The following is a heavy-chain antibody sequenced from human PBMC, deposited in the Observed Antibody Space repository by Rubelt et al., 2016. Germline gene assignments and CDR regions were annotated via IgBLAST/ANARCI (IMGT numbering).Heavy chain of an antibody. D-gene: IGHD4-17*01. CDR1: G. CDR2: ISAYNGNT. V-gene: IGHV1-18*01. J-gene: IGHJ6*02. Sequence: GISWVRQAPGQGLEWMGWISAYNGNTNYAQKLQGRVTMTTDTSTSTAYMELRSLRSDDTAVYYCARAPVHYYYYGMDVWGQGTTVTVSS. CDR3: ARAPVHYYYYGMDV.